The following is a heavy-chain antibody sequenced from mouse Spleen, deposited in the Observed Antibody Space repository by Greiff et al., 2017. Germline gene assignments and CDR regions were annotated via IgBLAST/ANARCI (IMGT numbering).Heavy chain of an antibody. CDR1: GFSLTSYA. CDR2: IWTGGGT. Sequence: VHLVESGPGLVAPSQSLSITCTVSGFSLTSYAISWVRQPPGKGLEWLGVIWTGGGTNYNSALKSRLSISKDNSKSQVFLKMSSLQTDDTARYYCARNYDYRYDVDAMDYWGQGTSVTVSS. CDR3: ARNYDYRYDVDAMDY. J-gene: IGHJ4*01. V-gene: IGHV2-9-1*01. D-gene: IGHD2-14*01.